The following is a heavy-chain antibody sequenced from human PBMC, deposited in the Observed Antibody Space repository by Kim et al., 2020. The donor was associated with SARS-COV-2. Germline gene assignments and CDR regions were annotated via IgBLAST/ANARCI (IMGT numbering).Heavy chain of an antibody. CDR3: AKGVGEYYYGMYV. Sequence: YYADSVKGRFTLSRDNSKNALHLQMNSLRAEDTAVYYCAKGVGEYYYGMYVWGQGTTVTVSS. D-gene: IGHD4-17*01. V-gene: IGHV3-23*01. J-gene: IGHJ6*02.